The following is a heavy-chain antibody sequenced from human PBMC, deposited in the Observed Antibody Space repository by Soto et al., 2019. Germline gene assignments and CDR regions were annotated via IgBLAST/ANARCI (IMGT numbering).Heavy chain of an antibody. J-gene: IGHJ4*02. CDR3: ARDSGYSYGPLDY. D-gene: IGHD5-18*01. CDR1: GFTFSSYS. V-gene: IGHV3-48*01. Sequence: EVQLVESGGGLVQPGGSLRLSCSASGFTFSSYSMNWVRQAPGKGLEWVSYISSSSSTIYYAYYVKGRFTISRDHAKNSLYLQMNSLRAEDTAVYYCARDSGYSYGPLDYWGQGTLVTVSS. CDR2: ISSSSSTI.